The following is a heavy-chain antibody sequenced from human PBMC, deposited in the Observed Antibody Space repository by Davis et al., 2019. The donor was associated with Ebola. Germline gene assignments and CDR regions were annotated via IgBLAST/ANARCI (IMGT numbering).Heavy chain of an antibody. V-gene: IGHV3-11*06. CDR2: ISSSSSYI. D-gene: IGHD2-2*01. CDR1: GFTFSDYY. Sequence: GGSLRLSCAASGFTFSDYYMSWIRQAPGKGLEWVSSISSSSSYIYYADSVKGRFTISRDNAKNSLYLQMNSLRAEDTAVYYCARDIGDIVVVPAAFDYWGQGTLVTVSS. CDR3: ARDIGDIVVVPAAFDY. J-gene: IGHJ4*02.